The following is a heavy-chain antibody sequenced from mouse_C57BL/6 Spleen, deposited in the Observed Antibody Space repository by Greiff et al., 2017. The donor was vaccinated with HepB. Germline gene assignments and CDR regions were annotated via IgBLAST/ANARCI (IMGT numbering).Heavy chain of an antibody. CDR1: GYTFTDYY. Sequence: VQLQQSGPVLVKPGASVKMSCKASGYTFTDYYMNWVKQSHGKSLEWIGVINPYNGGTSYNQKFKGKATLTVDKSSSTAYMELNSLTSEDSAVYYCAPIYYDYGFDYWGQGTTLTVSS. V-gene: IGHV1-19*01. CDR3: APIYYDYGFDY. D-gene: IGHD2-4*01. CDR2: INPYNGGT. J-gene: IGHJ2*01.